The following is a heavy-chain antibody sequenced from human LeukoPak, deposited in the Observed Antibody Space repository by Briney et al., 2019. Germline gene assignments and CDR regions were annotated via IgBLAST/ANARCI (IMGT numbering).Heavy chain of an antibody. CDR1: GGSISSYY. Sequence: SETLSLTCTVSGGSISSYYWSWIRQPPGKGLEWIGYIYYSGSTNYNPSLKSRVTISVDTPKNQFSLKLSSVTAADTAVYYCARDGYSGSYPLAFDIWGQGTMVTVSS. V-gene: IGHV4-59*01. CDR3: ARDGYSGSYPLAFDI. J-gene: IGHJ3*02. D-gene: IGHD1-26*01. CDR2: IYYSGST.